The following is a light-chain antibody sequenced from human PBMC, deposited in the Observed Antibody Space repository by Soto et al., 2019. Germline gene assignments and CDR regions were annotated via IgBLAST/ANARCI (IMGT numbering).Light chain of an antibody. Sequence: ESVLTRAPAIVTASPGERVSLSWGASQNITSRLAWYQQRPGQAPRLLIYRASTRATGIPARFSGSGTGTEFTLTITALQLEDFAVHYCQQRDSWPRTFGQGTKVDIK. CDR1: QNITSR. V-gene: IGKV3D-15*01. CDR2: RAS. CDR3: QQRDSWPRT. J-gene: IGKJ1*01.